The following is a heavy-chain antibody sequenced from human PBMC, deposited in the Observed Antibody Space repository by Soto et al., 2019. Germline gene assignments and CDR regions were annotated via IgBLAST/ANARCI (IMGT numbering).Heavy chain of an antibody. V-gene: IGHV1-18*01. J-gene: IGHJ4*02. Sequence: ASVKVSCKASGYTFTSYGISWVRQAPGQGLEWMGWISAYNGNTNYAQKLQGRVTMTTDTSTSTAYMELRSLRSDDTAVYYCARDGMIVVVAKATMAYWGQGTLVTVSS. D-gene: IGHD2-15*01. CDR2: ISAYNGNT. CDR3: ARDGMIVVVAKATMAY. CDR1: GYTFTSYG.